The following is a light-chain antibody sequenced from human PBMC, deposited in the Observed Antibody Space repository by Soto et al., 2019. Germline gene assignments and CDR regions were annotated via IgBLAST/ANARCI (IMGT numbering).Light chain of an antibody. CDR1: QSVSIN. V-gene: IGKV3-15*01. CDR3: QQYNNWPPLT. CDR2: GAS. J-gene: IGKJ4*01. Sequence: EIVMTQSPATLSVSPGERATLSRRASQSVSINLAWYQQKPGQAPRLLSYGASTRATGIPARFSGSGSGTEFTLTISSLQSEDFAVYYCQQYNNWPPLTFGGGTKVEIK.